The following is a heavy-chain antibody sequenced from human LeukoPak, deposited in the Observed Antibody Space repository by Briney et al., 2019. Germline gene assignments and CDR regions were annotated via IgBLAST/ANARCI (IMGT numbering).Heavy chain of an antibody. V-gene: IGHV4-59*01. CDR1: GGSISSYY. J-gene: IGHJ4*02. CDR2: IYYSGST. D-gene: IGHD3-22*01. Sequence: SETLSLTCTVSGGSISSYYWSWIRQPSGKGLEWIGYIYYSGSTSYNPSLKSRVTISIDTSKNQFSLKLSSVTAADTAVYYCARGVASSSGYYYDSSDSYGTEFDYWGQGSLVTVSS. CDR3: ARGVASSSGYYYDSSDSYGTEFDY.